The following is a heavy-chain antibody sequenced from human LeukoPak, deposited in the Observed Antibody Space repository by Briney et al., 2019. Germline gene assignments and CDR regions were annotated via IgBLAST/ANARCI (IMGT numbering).Heavy chain of an antibody. Sequence: GGSLTFSGAASGFTYSSYAMSWVRQAPGKGLEWVSAISGSGGSTYYADSVKGRFTISRDNSKNTLYLQMNNLRAEDTAVYYCAKFPISTCDSSGCPPAEYFQHWGQGTLVTVSS. CDR3: AKFPISTCDSSGCPPAEYFQH. CDR2: ISGSGGST. J-gene: IGHJ1*01. V-gene: IGHV3-23*01. D-gene: IGHD3-22*01. CDR1: GFTYSSYA.